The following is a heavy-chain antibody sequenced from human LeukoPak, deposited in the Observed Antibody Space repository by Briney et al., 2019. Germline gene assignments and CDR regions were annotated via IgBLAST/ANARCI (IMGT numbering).Heavy chain of an antibody. CDR3: ARDVHITDFGVVISPFDY. J-gene: IGHJ4*02. CDR2: IYYSGST. CDR1: GGSISSSSYY. Sequence: PSETLSLTCTVSGGSISSSSYYWGWIRQPPGKGLEWIGSIYYSGSTYYNPSLKSRVTISVDTSKNQFSLKLSSVTAADTAVYYCARDVHITDFGVVISPFDYWGQGTLVTVSS. D-gene: IGHD3-3*01. V-gene: IGHV4-39*07.